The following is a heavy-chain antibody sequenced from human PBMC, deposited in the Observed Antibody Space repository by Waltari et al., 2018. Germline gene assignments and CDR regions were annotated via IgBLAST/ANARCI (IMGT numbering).Heavy chain of an antibody. CDR3: AKVYSGSYLDY. J-gene: IGHJ4*02. D-gene: IGHD1-26*01. V-gene: IGHV3-23*01. CDR2: ISGSGDGT. Sequence: EVQLLESGGGLVQPGGSLRLSCAASGFTFSNYAMSWVRQAPGKELEWVSAISGSGDGTYHGDSVKGRCTISRDNSKNTLDLQMNSLRVEDTAIYFCAKVYSGSYLDYWGQGTLVTVSS. CDR1: GFTFSNYA.